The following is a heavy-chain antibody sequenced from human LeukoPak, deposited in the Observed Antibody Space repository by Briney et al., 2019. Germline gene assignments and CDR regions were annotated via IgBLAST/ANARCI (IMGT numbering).Heavy chain of an antibody. CDR2: ISTGSNHI. V-gene: IGHV3-21*06. CDR3: ARDLVVAAAA. J-gene: IGHJ4*02. D-gene: IGHD6-13*01. Sequence: GGSLRLSCAASGFIFSTYNMNWVRQAPGKGLEWVSSISTGSNHIFYADSVKGRFTISRENAKNSLYLQMNSLRAEDTAVYYCARDLVVAAAAWGQGTLVTVSS. CDR1: GFIFSTYN.